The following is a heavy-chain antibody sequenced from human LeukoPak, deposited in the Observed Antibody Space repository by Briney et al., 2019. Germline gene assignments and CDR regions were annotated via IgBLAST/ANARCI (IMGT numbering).Heavy chain of an antibody. Sequence: GGSLRLSCAASGFTFSSYAMSWVRQAPGKGLEWVSAISGSGGSTYYADSVKGRFTISRDNSKNTLYLQMNSLRAEDTAVYYCAKSVSLDDYGDEYYFDYWGQGTLVTVSS. D-gene: IGHD4-17*01. V-gene: IGHV3-23*01. CDR1: GFTFSSYA. CDR3: AKSVSLDDYGDEYYFDY. J-gene: IGHJ4*02. CDR2: ISGSGGST.